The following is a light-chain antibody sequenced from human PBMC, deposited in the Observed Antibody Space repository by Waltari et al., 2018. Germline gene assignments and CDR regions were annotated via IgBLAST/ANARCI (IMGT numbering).Light chain of an antibody. J-gene: IGKJ1*01. CDR3: QHYVNLPVT. V-gene: IGKV3-20*01. Sequence: EIVLTQSPGTLSLSPGERATLSCRASQSVSRALAWYQQKNGQDPRLLIYAASTRATGVPDWFSGRGSGAYFSLTISRLDAEVFAFYYCQHYVNLPVTFGQGTKVEI. CDR2: AAS. CDR1: QSVSRA.